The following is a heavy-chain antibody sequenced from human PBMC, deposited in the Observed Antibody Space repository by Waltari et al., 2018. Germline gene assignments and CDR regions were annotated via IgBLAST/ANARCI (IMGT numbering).Heavy chain of an antibody. D-gene: IGHD2-15*01. CDR3: AADCSGGSCYPYYFDY. CDR1: GGTFSSYA. J-gene: IGHJ4*02. V-gene: IGHV1-69*13. Sequence: QVQLVQSGAEVKKPGSSVKVSCKASGGTFSSYAISWVRQAPGQGLEWMGGIIPIVGTANYAQKFQGRVTITADESTSTAYMELSSLRSEDTAVYYCAADCSGGSCYPYYFDYWGQGTLVTVSS. CDR2: IIPIVGTA.